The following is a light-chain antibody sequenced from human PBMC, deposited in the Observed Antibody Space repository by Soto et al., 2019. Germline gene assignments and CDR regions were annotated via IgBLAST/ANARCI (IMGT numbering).Light chain of an antibody. CDR1: QSVSSSY. V-gene: IGKV3D-7*01. CDR2: DAF. J-gene: IGKJ1*01. Sequence: EIVLTQSPGTLSLSPGERATLSCRASQSVSSSYLAWYQQKPGQAPRLLIYDAFNRAAGIPARFSGSGSGTEFTLTSSSLQSEDFATYYCQHDNSYSEACGQGTKGDIK. CDR3: QHDNSYSEA.